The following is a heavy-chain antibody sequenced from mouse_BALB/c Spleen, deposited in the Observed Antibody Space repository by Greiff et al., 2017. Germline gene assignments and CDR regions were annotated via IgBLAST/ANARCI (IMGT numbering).Heavy chain of an antibody. CDR2: IYPGDGDT. D-gene: IGHD1-1*01. Sequence: QVQLQQSGAELARPGASVKLSCKASGYTFTSYWMQWVKQRPGQGLEWIGAIYPGDGDTRYTQKFKGKATLTADKSSSTAYMQLSSLASEDSAVYYCARTVTTVVDGPFAYWGQGTLVTVSA. V-gene: IGHV1-87*01. J-gene: IGHJ3*01. CDR3: ARTVTTVVDGPFAY. CDR1: GYTFTSYW.